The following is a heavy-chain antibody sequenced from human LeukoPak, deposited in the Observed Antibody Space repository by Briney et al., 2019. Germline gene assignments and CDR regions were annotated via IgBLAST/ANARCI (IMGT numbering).Heavy chain of an antibody. CDR1: GFTFSSYA. J-gene: IGHJ4*02. Sequence: GGSLRLSCAASGFTFSSYAMTWVRQAPGKGLEWVSAISGGGDGTYYADSVKGRFTTSRDNSKNTLYLQMNSLRAEDTAVYYCAKPSRNCTSTSCLRYFDYWGQGTLVTVSS. V-gene: IGHV3-23*01. CDR3: AKPSRNCTSTSCLRYFDY. CDR2: ISGGGDGT. D-gene: IGHD2-2*01.